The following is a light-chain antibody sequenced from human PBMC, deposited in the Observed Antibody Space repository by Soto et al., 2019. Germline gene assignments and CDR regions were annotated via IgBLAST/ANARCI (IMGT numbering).Light chain of an antibody. V-gene: IGKV3D-15*01. CDR3: QQYNNWPWT. J-gene: IGKJ1*01. Sequence: EIVLTQSPGPLSLYTGERATLSCRASQSVSDTLAWYQQKPGQAPRLLIYGASSRATGIPDRFSGSGSGTDFTLTISSLQSEDFAVYYCQQYNNWPWTFGQGTMVDVK. CDR1: QSVSDT. CDR2: GAS.